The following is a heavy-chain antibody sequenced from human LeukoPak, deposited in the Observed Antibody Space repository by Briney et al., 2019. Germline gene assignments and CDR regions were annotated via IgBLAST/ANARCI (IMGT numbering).Heavy chain of an antibody. J-gene: IGHJ4*02. CDR3: ASSTEDYYGSGSPPNDY. Sequence: SETLSLTCTVSGGSISSSSYYWGWIRQPPGKGLEWIGSIYYSGSTYYNPSLKSRVTISVDTSKNQFSLKLSSVTAADTAVYYCASSTEDYYGSGSPPNDYWGQGTLVTVSS. V-gene: IGHV4-39*01. D-gene: IGHD3-10*01. CDR1: GGSISSSSYY. CDR2: IYYSGST.